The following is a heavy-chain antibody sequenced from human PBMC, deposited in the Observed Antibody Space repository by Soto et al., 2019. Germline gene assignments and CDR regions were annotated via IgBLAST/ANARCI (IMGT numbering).Heavy chain of an antibody. CDR3: ARRGYGSRWPNVYMDV. V-gene: IGHV3-64*01. D-gene: IGHD6-13*01. CDR2: ISNNGAHT. J-gene: IGHJ6*03. Sequence: EAQLVESGGGLVKPGGSLRLSCAASGFTFSNYEMHWVRQAPGKGLEYVSGISNNGAHTDYAKSVKGRLTISRDNSENTLYLQMGSLRAEDMALYYCARRGYGSRWPNVYMDVWGKGTTVTVSS. CDR1: GFTFSNYE.